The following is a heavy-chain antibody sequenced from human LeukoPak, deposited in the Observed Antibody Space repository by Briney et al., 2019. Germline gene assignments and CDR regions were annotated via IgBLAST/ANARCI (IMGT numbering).Heavy chain of an antibody. Sequence: KSSETLSLTCTVSGGSISSYYWSWIRQPPGRGLEWIGEINHSGSTNYNPSLKSRVTISVDTSKNQFSLKLSSVTAADTAVYYCARGRSVAGTPDYYYMDVWGKGTTVTASS. CDR2: INHSGST. CDR1: GGSISSYY. J-gene: IGHJ6*03. V-gene: IGHV4-34*01. D-gene: IGHD6-19*01. CDR3: ARGRSVAGTPDYYYMDV.